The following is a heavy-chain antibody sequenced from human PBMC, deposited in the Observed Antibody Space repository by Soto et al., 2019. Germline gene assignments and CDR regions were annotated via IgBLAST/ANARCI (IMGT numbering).Heavy chain of an antibody. CDR3: ARLGDCSSTSCFDY. CDR1: GGSISSSSYY. CDR2: IYYSGST. D-gene: IGHD2-2*01. J-gene: IGHJ4*02. V-gene: IGHV4-39*01. Sequence: SETLSLTCTVSGGSISSSSYYWGWIRQPPGKGLEWIGSIYYSGSTYYNPSLKSRVTISVDTSKNQFSLKLSSVTAADTAVYYCARLGDCSSTSCFDYWGQGTLVTVS.